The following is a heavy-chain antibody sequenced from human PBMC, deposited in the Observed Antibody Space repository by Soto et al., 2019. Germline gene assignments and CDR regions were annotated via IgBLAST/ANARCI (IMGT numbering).Heavy chain of an antibody. D-gene: IGHD1-26*01. V-gene: IGHV1-2*02. J-gene: IGHJ4*02. CDR3: ARYTGSNSLFDS. CDR1: GYTFTGDY. CDR2: INPKSGYT. Sequence: ASVKVSCKASGYTFTGDYLHCVRQAPGQGLEWMAWINPKSGYTKSAQKFQARVTLTRDTSISTAYMELRSLRSEDTAVYFCARYTGSNSLFDSWGQGTLVTVSS.